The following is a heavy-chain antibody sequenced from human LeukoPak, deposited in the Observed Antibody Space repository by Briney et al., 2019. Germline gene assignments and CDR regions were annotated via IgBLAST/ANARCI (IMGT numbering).Heavy chain of an antibody. J-gene: IGHJ4*02. V-gene: IGHV4-34*01. D-gene: IGHD2-2*01. Sequence: KPSEPLSLTCAVYGGSFSGYYWSWIRQPPGKGLEWIGEINHSGSTNYNPSLKSRVTISVDASKNQFSLKLSSVTAADTAVYYCARGSPDIVVVPAAAAPSYYFDYWGQGTLVTVSS. CDR2: INHSGST. CDR1: GGSFSGYY. CDR3: ARGSPDIVVVPAAAAPSYYFDY.